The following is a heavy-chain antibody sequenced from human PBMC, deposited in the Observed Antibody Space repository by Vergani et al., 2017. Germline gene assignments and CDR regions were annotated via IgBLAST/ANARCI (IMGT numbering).Heavy chain of an antibody. Sequence: QVQLVQSGAEVKKPGSSVKVSCKASGGTFSSYAISWVRQAPGQGLEWMGGIIPIFGTANYAQKFQGSVTITADESTSTAYMELSSLRSEDTAVYYCARGIVVVPAAALYYYYYYMDVWGKGP. D-gene: IGHD2-2*01. CDR2: IIPIFGTA. J-gene: IGHJ6*03. CDR1: GGTFSSYA. CDR3: ARGIVVVPAAALYYYYYYMDV. V-gene: IGHV1-69*01.